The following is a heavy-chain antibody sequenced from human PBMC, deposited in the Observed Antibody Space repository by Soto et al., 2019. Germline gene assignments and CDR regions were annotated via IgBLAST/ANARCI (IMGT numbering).Heavy chain of an antibody. Sequence: SETLSLTCTVSGGSISSYYWSWIRQPPGKGLEWIGYIYYSGSTNYNPSLKSRVTISVDTSKNQFSLKLSSVTAADTAVYYCARVYSGYDWLYFDYWGQGTLVTVSS. CDR2: IYYSGST. CDR1: GGSISSYY. J-gene: IGHJ4*02. D-gene: IGHD5-12*01. V-gene: IGHV4-59*01. CDR3: ARVYSGYDWLYFDY.